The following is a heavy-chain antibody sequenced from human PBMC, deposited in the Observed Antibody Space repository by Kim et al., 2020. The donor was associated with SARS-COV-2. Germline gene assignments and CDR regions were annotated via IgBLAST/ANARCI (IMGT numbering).Heavy chain of an antibody. CDR3: ASDLSDAFDI. CDR2: IYYSGST. Sequence: SETLSLTCTVSGGSISSSSYYWGWIRQPPGKGLEWIGSIYYSGSTYYNPSLKSRVTISVDTSKNQFSLKLSSVTAADAAVYYCASDLSDAFDIWGQGTMVTSLQ. CDR1: GGSISSSSYY. V-gene: IGHV4-39*01. J-gene: IGHJ3*02.